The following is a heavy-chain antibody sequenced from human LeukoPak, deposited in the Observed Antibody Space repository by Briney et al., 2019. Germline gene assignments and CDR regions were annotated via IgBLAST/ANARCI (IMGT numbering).Heavy chain of an antibody. CDR1: GFTFSSYA. V-gene: IGHV3-30-3*02. Sequence: GGSLRLSCAASGFTFSSYAMHWVRQAPGKGLEWVAVISYDGSNKYYADSVKGRFTISRDNSKNTLYLQMNSLRAEDTAVYYCAKQDYGSGVDYWGQGTLVTVSS. CDR2: ISYDGSNK. D-gene: IGHD3-10*01. CDR3: AKQDYGSGVDY. J-gene: IGHJ4*02.